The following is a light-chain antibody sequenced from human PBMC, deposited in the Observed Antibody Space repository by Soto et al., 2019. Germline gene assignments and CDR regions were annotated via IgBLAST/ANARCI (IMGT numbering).Light chain of an antibody. CDR2: DVS. CDR1: SSDVGGS. V-gene: IGLV2-14*01. CDR3: SSSTNSNTRV. Sequence: TQLASVSGSPGQSITIPCIGTSSDVGGSVSWYQQHPGKAPKLMIYDVSYRPSGVSNRYSGSKSGNTASLIISGLQAEDEADYYCSSSTNSNTRVFGGGTQLAVL. J-gene: IGLJ2*01.